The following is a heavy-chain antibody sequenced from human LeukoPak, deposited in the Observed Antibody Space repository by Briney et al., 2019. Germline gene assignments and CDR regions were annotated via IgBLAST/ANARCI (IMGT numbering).Heavy chain of an antibody. CDR3: ARMRLELRWVEYYYYGMDV. Sequence: SETLSLTCAVSGGSISSGGYSWSWIRQPPGKGLEWIGYIYHSGSTYYNPSLKSRVTISVDRSKNQFSLKLSSVTAADTAVYYCARMRLELRWVEYYYYGMDVWGQGTTVTVSS. CDR1: GGSISSGGYS. J-gene: IGHJ6*02. V-gene: IGHV4-30-2*02. CDR2: IYHSGST. D-gene: IGHD1-7*01.